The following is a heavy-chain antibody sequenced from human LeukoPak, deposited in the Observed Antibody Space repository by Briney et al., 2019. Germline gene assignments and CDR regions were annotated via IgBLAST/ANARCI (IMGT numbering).Heavy chain of an antibody. D-gene: IGHD2-2*01. CDR3: AKDEDIVVVPAALDY. J-gene: IGHJ4*02. Sequence: GGSLRLSCAASGFTFRTYAMSWVRQAPGKGLEWVAAIGGSGDRTYIADSVKGRFTISRDNSKNTLYLQMNSLRAEDTAVYYCAKDEDIVVVPAALDYWGQGTLVTVSS. CDR1: GFTFRTYA. V-gene: IGHV3-23*01. CDR2: IGGSGDRT.